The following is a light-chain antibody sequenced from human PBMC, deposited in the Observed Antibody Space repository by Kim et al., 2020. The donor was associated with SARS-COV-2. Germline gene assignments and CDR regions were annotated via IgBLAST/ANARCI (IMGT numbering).Light chain of an antibody. CDR2: GAS. CDR3: HQFKKWPLT. J-gene: IGKJ4*01. CDR1: QSVSSD. Sequence: VSPGERATHSCRASQSVSSDLAWYQQKPGQAPRLLVYGASTRATGIPVRFSGSGSGTEFTLTISSLQSEDFAVYYCHQFKKWPLTLGGGTKVDIK. V-gene: IGKV3-15*01.